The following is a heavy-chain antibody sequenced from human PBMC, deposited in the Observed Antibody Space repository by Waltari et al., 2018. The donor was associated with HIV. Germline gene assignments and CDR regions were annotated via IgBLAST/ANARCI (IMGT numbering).Heavy chain of an antibody. CDR2: ISYDGSDE. Sequence: QVQLVESGGGVVQPGRSLRLSCAASGFVFSTYAFHWVRQAPGEGLEWVALISYDGSDESYADSMKGRFTISRDNSKNTLYLQMNSLRAEDTAVYYCARAPPYSTRWFYDAFDIWGQGTMVTVSS. CDR1: GFVFSTYA. V-gene: IGHV3-30*01. J-gene: IGHJ3*02. CDR3: ARAPPYSTRWFYDAFDI. D-gene: IGHD6-13*01.